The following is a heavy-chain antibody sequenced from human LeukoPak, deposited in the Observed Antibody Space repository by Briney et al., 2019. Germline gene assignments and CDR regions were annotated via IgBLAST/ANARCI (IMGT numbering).Heavy chain of an antibody. J-gene: IGHJ4*02. V-gene: IGHV3-33*01. CDR3: ARDPYYDFWSGYYGYFDY. CDR1: GFTFSSYG. D-gene: IGHD3-3*01. Sequence: GGSLRLSCAASGFTFSSYGMPWVRQAPGKGLEWVAVIWYDGSNKYYADSVKGRFTISRDNSKNTLYLQMNSLRAEDTAVYYCARDPYYDFWSGYYGYFDYWGQGTLVTVSS. CDR2: IWYDGSNK.